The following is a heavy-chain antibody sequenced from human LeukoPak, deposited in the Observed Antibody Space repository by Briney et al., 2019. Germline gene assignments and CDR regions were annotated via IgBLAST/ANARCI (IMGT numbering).Heavy chain of an antibody. V-gene: IGHV1-24*01. CDR3: ATENWNDRYDAFDI. CDR1: GYTLTELS. D-gene: IGHD1-1*01. Sequence: GASVKVSCKVSGYTLTELSMHWVRQAPGKGLEWMGGFDPEDGETIYAQKFQGRVTMTEDSSTDTAYMELSSLRSEDTAVYYCATENWNDRYDAFDIWGQGTMVTVSS. CDR2: FDPEDGET. J-gene: IGHJ3*02.